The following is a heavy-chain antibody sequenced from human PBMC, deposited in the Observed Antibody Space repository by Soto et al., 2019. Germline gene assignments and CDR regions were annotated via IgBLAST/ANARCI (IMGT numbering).Heavy chain of an antibody. CDR1: GFTFSRNW. CDR2: INRDGSTT. V-gene: IGHV3-74*01. J-gene: IGHJ4*02. Sequence: EVQLVESGGGLVQPGGSLRLACAASGFTFSRNWMHWVRQAPGKGLVWVSRINRDGSTTSYADSVKGRFTISRDNAKNTLYLQMNGLGAEDTAVYDCTCTFDEWELLKYWGQGSLVTVSS. CDR3: TCTFDEWELLKY. D-gene: IGHD1-26*01.